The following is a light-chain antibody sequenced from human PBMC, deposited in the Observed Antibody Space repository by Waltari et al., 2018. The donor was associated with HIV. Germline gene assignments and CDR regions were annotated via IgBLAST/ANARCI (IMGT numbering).Light chain of an antibody. J-gene: IGKJ2*01. V-gene: IGKV1-12*01. CDR1: QAVGTD. Sequence: DIDMTQSPSEVSASVGDRVIISCRASQAVGTDVAWYHVRPGRAPRLFIYDASRLEGGVSSRFSGSGFGTDFVFIIASLQSEDAGLYFCQQANTFPHSFGQGTKLEV. CDR3: QQANTFPHS. CDR2: DAS.